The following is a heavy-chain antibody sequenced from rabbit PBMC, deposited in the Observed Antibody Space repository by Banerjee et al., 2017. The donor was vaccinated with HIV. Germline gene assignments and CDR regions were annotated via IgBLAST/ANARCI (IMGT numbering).Heavy chain of an antibody. CDR2: IVTSSGST. CDR3: AGDRGYGSSTGVFNL. Sequence: QSLEESGGGLVKPGASLTLTCTASGIDFSSGYNMYWIRQAPGKGLEWIACIVTSSGSTWYASWVNGRFTISKTSSTTVTLQMTSLTAADTATYFCAGDRGYGSSTGVFNLWGPGTLVTVS. CDR1: GIDFSSGYN. V-gene: IGHV1S40*01. J-gene: IGHJ4*01. D-gene: IGHD1-1*01.